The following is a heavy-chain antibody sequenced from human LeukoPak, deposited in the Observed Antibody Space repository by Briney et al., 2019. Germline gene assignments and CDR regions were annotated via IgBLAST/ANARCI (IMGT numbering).Heavy chain of an antibody. CDR2: IYYSGST. J-gene: IGHJ4*02. D-gene: IGHD2-15*01. CDR3: ARLYFSGGSCYYYFDY. CDR1: GGSISSYY. Sequence: SETLSLTCTVCGGSISSYYWSWMRQPPGKGLEWIGYIYYSGSTNYTPSLKRRVTISVDTSKNQFSLKLSSVTAADTAVYYCARLYFSGGSCYYYFDYWGQGTLVTVSS. V-gene: IGHV4-59*01.